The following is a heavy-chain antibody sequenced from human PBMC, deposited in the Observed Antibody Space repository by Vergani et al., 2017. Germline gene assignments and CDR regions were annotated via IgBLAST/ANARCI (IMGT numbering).Heavy chain of an antibody. CDR1: GGSISSGGYY. Sequence: QVQLQESGPGLVKPSQTLSLTCTVSGGSISSGGYYWSWIRQHPGKGLEWIGYIYYSGSTYYNPSLKSRVTISVDTSKNQFSLKLSSVTAADTAVYYCARSSFLGFKGRAYDYWAREPWSPSPQ. V-gene: IGHV4-31*03. CDR3: ARSSFLGFKGRAYDY. J-gene: IGHJ4*02. D-gene: IGHD3-10*01. CDR2: IYYSGST.